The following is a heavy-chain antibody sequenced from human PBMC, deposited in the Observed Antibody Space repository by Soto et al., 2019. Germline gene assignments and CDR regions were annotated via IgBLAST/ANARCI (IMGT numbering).Heavy chain of an antibody. CDR1: GGSLSSYT. J-gene: IGHJ4*02. V-gene: IGHV1-69*04. D-gene: IGHD2-15*01. CDR3: ARDNFYCSDTSCPDFYF. Sequence: SVNVSCKASGGSLSSYTFSWVRQAPGQGLEWMGRVIPNLGVTNYAKKFQGRFTIVVDTSTSTAYMELNSLRYEDTVVYYCARDNFYCSDTSCPDFYFCGQRTSVIVSS. CDR2: VIPNLGVT.